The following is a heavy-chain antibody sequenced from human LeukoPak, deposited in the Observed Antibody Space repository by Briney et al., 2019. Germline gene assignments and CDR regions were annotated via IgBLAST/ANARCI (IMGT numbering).Heavy chain of an antibody. D-gene: IGHD3-9*01. CDR1: GYSISTGYY. CDR2: IYHSGST. CDR3: ARGRRFYFDWFGDFDY. Sequence: SETLSLTCTVSGYSISTGYYWDWIRQPPGKGLEWIGSIYHSGSTYYNPSLKSRVAISVDTSKNQFSLKLSSVTAADTAVYYCARGRRFYFDWFGDFDYWGQGTLVTVSS. V-gene: IGHV4-38-2*02. J-gene: IGHJ4*02.